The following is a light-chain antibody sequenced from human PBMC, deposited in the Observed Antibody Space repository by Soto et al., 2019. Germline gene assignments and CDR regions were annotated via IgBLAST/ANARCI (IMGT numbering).Light chain of an antibody. CDR1: QSVKSSY. V-gene: IGKV3-20*01. J-gene: IGKJ5*01. CDR2: DAS. CDR3: QQYGSSPPIT. Sequence: EIVLTQSPGTLSFSPGERATLCCRAIQSVKSSYLAWYQQKPGQPPRLLIYDASNRATGIPDRFSGRGFGTDFTLTITRLEPEDSAVYYCQQYGSSPPITFGQGTRLEI.